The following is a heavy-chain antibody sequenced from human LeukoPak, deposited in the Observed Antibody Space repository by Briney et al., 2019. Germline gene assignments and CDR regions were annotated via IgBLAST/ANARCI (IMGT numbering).Heavy chain of an antibody. J-gene: IGHJ4*02. V-gene: IGHV3-74*01. D-gene: IGHD2-15*01. Sequence: PGGSLRLSCAASGFTFSSYWMHWVRQAPGKGLVWVSSINGDGTITGNADSVKGRFTISRDNAKNTLYLQMNSLRAEDTAVYCCAKKAGPYCSGGSCYSLDHWGQGTLVTVSS. CDR2: INGDGTIT. CDR3: AKKAGPYCSGGSCYSLDH. CDR1: GFTFSSYW.